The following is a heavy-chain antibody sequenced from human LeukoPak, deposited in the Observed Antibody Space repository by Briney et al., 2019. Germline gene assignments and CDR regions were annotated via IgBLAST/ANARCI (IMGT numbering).Heavy chain of an antibody. CDR2: TYYRSKWYN. D-gene: IGHD6-19*01. CDR3: ARDSSGWYEDRADHLFDY. J-gene: IGHJ4*02. CDR1: GDSVSSNSAA. Sequence: SQTLSLTCAISGDSVSSNSAAWNWIRQSPSRGLEWLGRTYYRSKWYNDYAVSVKSRITINPDTSKNQFSLQLNSVTPEDTAVYYCARDSSGWYEDRADHLFDYWGQGTLVTVSS. V-gene: IGHV6-1*01.